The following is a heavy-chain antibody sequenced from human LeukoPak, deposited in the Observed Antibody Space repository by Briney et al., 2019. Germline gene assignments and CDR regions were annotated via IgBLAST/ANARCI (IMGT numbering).Heavy chain of an antibody. CDR1: GFTFSSYW. Sequence: LSGGSLRLSCAASGFTFSSYWMSWVRQTPGKGLEWVANINQVGSERYYVDSVKGRFTISRDNAKNSLYLQMNSLRVEDTALYYCVTFLDNLERYLDLDSWGQGTLVTVSS. V-gene: IGHV3-7*01. CDR2: INQVGSER. J-gene: IGHJ4*02. D-gene: IGHD3/OR15-3a*01. CDR3: VTFLDNLERYLDLDS.